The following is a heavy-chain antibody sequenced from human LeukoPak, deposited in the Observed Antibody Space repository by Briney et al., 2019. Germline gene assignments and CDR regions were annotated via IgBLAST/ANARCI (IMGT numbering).Heavy chain of an antibody. Sequence: ASVKVSCKASGYTFTSYDINWVRQATGQGLEWMGWINAGNGNTKYSQKFQGRVTITRDTSASTAYMELSSLRSEDTAVYYCARLSDLVGNSWFGDSIGLDYWGQGTLVTVSS. CDR1: GYTFTSYD. D-gene: IGHD3-10*01. CDR3: ARLSDLVGNSWFGDSIGLDY. V-gene: IGHV1-3*01. J-gene: IGHJ4*02. CDR2: INAGNGNT.